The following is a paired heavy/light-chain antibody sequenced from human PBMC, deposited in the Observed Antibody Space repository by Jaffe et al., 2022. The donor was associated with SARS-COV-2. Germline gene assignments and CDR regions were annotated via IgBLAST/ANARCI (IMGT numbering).Heavy chain of an antibody. CDR2: ISGNGRTT. CDR3: AKDKERFGVVNVGDY. V-gene: IGHV3-23*01. J-gene: IGHJ4*02. CDR1: GFTFRSYA. Sequence: EVQLLESGGGLVQPGGSLRLSCAASGFTFRSYAMAWVRQAPGKGLEWVSAISGNGRTTYYADSVKGRFTISRDNSKNTLYLQMNSLRAEDTAVYYCAKDKERFGVVNVGDYWGQGTLVTLSS. D-gene: IGHD3-3*01.
Light chain of an antibody. J-gene: IGKJ4*01. CDR3: QQYDNLPLT. Sequence: DIQMTQSPSSLSASVGDRVTITCQASQDINNYLNWYQQKPGKAPKLLIYGASNLETGVPSRFSGSGSGTDFTFTISGLQPEDIATYYCQQYDNLPLTFGGGTKVEIK. CDR2: GAS. V-gene: IGKV1-33*01. CDR1: QDINNY.